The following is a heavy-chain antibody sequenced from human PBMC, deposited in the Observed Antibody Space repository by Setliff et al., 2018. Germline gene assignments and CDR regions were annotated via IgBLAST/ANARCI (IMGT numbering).Heavy chain of an antibody. V-gene: IGHV1-2*02. J-gene: IGHJ2*01. Sequence: ASVKVSCKASGYSFTSFIGYYMHWIRQTPGQGLEWMGWINPKSGVTNYAQKFQGRVTMTRDTSISTAYLDLSGLRSDDSAVYYCATENQDADALKEYWWFDLWGRGTLVTVSS. D-gene: IGHD2-15*01. CDR3: ATENQDADALKEYWWFDL. CDR2: INPKSGVT. CDR1: GYSFTSFIGYY.